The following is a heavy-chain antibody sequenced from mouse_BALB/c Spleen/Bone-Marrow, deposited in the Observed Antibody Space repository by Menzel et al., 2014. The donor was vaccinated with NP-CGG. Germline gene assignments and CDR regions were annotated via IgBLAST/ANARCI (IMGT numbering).Heavy chain of an antibody. V-gene: IGHV14-3*02. J-gene: IGHJ3*01. CDR2: IDPANGNT. D-gene: IGHD2-1*01. CDR1: GFYIKDTY. Sequence: LQQSGAELVKSGLSAKLSCTDSGFYIKDTYMHWVKQRPEQGLARIGRIDPANGNTKYDPKFQGTATITTDTSSNTAYLQLSSLTSDDTAVYFFARNGNYGAGFAYCAQRTLLT. CDR3: ARNGNYGAGFAY.